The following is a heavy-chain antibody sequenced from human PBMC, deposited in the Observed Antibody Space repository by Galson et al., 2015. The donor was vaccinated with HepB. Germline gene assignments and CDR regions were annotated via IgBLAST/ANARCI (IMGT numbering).Heavy chain of an antibody. Sequence: SLRLSCAASGFTFSSYGMHWVRQAPGKGLEWVAVIWYDGSNKYYADSVKGRFTISRDNSKNTLYLQMNSLRAEDTAVYYCARGGARGDYDFWSGSRVPAGYWGQGTLVTVSS. CDR3: ARGGARGDYDFWSGSRVPAGY. D-gene: IGHD3-3*01. J-gene: IGHJ4*02. CDR2: IWYDGSNK. CDR1: GFTFSSYG. V-gene: IGHV3-33*01.